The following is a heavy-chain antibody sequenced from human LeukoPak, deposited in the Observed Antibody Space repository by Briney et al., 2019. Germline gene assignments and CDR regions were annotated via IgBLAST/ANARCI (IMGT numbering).Heavy chain of an antibody. D-gene: IGHD3-22*01. Sequence: GGSLRLSCAASGFTFSSYAMSWVRQAPGKGLEWVSAISGSGGSTYYADSVKGRFTISRDNSKNTLYLQMNSLRAEDTAMYYCAKPSTYYYDISGYFDWGQGTLVTVSS. CDR1: GFTFSSYA. CDR3: AKPSTYYYDISGYFD. CDR2: ISGSGGST. V-gene: IGHV3-23*01. J-gene: IGHJ4*02.